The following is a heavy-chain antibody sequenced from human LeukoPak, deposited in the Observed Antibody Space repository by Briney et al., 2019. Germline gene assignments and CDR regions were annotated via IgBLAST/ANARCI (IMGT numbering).Heavy chain of an antibody. J-gene: IGHJ4*02. CDR2: IYYSGST. CDR3: ARVYDSSGFYFDY. V-gene: IGHV4-59*01. D-gene: IGHD3-22*01. CDR1: GVSISSYY. Sequence: SETLSLTCTVSGVSISSYYWSWLRQPPGKGLKWIGYIYYSGSTNYNPSLKSRVTISVDTSKNQFSLKLSSVTAADTAVYYCARVYDSSGFYFDYWGQGTLVTVSS.